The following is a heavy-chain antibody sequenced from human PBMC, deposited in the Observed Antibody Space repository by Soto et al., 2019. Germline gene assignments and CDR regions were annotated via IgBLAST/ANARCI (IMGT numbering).Heavy chain of an antibody. J-gene: IGHJ6*02. D-gene: IGHD6-6*01. CDR2: ISGSGGST. Sequence: GSLRLSCAASGFTFSSYAMSWVRQAPGKGLEWVSAISGSGGSTYYADSVKGRFTISRDNSKNTLYLQMNSLRAEDTAVYYCAKVVEYSSSDYYYGMDVWGQGTTVTVSS. CDR3: AKVVEYSSSDYYYGMDV. CDR1: GFTFSSYA. V-gene: IGHV3-23*01.